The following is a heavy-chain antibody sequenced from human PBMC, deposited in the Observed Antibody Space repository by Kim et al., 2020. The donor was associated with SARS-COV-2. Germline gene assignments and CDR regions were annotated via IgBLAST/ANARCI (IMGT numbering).Heavy chain of an antibody. V-gene: IGHV3-7*03. CDR3: ARLVRRTIDY. CDR1: GFTFNTFW. J-gene: IGHJ4*02. D-gene: IGHD2-2*01. Sequence: GGSLRLSCVASGFTFNTFWMSWVRQAPGKGLEWVASINQDESEKYCVDSVKGRFTISRDNAKRSLYLQINSLRADDTAIYYCARLVRRTIDYWGQGTLVTVSS. CDR2: INQDESEK.